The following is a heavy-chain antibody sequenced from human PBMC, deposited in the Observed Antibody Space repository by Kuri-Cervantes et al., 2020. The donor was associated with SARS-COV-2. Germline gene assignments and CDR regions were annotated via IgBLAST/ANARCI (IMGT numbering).Heavy chain of an antibody. Sequence: ESLKISCAVYGGPFSGYYWSWIRQPPGKGLEWIGEINHSGSTNYNPSLKSRVTISVDTSKNQFSLKLSSVTAADTAVYYCARDIAVASGYYFDYWGRGTLVTVSS. V-gene: IGHV4-34*01. CDR1: GGPFSGYY. CDR2: INHSGST. D-gene: IGHD6-19*01. CDR3: ARDIAVASGYYFDY. J-gene: IGHJ4*02.